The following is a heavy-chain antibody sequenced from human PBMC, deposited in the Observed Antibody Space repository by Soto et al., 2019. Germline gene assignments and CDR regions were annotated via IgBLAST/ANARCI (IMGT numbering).Heavy chain of an antibody. CDR1: GFTFSSYW. CDR3: ASTDHYGDYVFDY. Sequence: EVQLVESGGGLVQPGGSLRLSCAASGFTFSSYWMSWVRQAPGKGLEWVANIKQDGSEKYYVDSVKGRFTISRDNAKNSLYLQINSLRAEDTAVYYCASTDHYGDYVFDYWGQGTLVTVSS. J-gene: IGHJ4*02. D-gene: IGHD4-17*01. V-gene: IGHV3-7*01. CDR2: IKQDGSEK.